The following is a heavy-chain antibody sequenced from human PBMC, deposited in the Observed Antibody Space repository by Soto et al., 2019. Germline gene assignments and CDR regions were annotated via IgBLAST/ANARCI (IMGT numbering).Heavy chain of an antibody. CDR2: INSDGSST. CDR1: GFTFSSYW. D-gene: IGHD1-26*01. CDR3: ARGGSLNWYFDL. Sequence: EVQLVESGGGLVQPGGSLRLSCAASGFTFSSYWMHWVRQAPGKGLVWVSRINSDGSSTSYANSVKGRFTISRDNAKNALYLQMNSLRAEDTAVYYCARGGSLNWYFDLWGRGTLVTVSS. J-gene: IGHJ2*01. V-gene: IGHV3-74*01.